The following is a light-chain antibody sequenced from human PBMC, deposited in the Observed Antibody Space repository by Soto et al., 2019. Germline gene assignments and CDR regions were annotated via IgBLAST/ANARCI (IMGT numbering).Light chain of an antibody. V-gene: IGKV3-20*01. CDR1: QSVSSGY. J-gene: IGKJ1*01. CDR2: GVS. Sequence: EIVLTQSPATLTLSPRERATLSCRASQSVSSGYLAWYQHKPGQAPRLLIYGVSSRAPGIPDRFSGSGSRTDFPITISRVAPEVVAVYYCQQYDASPRTFGQGTQVEVK. CDR3: QQYDASPRT.